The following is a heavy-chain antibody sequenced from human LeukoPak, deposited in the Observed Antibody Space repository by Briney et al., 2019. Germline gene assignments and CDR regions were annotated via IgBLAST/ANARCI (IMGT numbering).Heavy chain of an antibody. Sequence: SSVKVSCKASGGTFSSYAISWVRQAPGQGLEWTGGIIPIFGTANYAQKFQGRVTITTDESTSTAYMELSSLRSEDTAVYYCARASVNILTGYYTEYWGQGTLVTVSS. CDR1: GGTFSSYA. CDR3: ARASVNILTGYYTEY. J-gene: IGHJ4*02. V-gene: IGHV1-69*05. D-gene: IGHD3-9*01. CDR2: IIPIFGTA.